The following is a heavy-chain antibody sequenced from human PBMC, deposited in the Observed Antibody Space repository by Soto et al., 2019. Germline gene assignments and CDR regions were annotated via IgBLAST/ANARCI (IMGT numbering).Heavy chain of an antibody. CDR2: INSDGSRT. CDR1: GFTFSSYW. D-gene: IGHD2-21*01. CDR3: ARGVRGAYGLDI. V-gene: IGHV3-74*01. J-gene: IGHJ3*02. Sequence: EVQLVESGGGLVQPGGSLRLSCAASGFTFSSYWMHWVRQAPGKGVVWVSRINSDGSRTNYADSVKGRFTISRDNANNTLYLHMTSLRAEETAVYYCARGVRGAYGLDIWGQGTMVTVSS.